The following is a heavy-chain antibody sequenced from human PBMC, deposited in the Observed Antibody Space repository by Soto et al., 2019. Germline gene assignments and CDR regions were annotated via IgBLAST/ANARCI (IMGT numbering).Heavy chain of an antibody. D-gene: IGHD4-17*01. Sequence: QVQLVQSGAEVKKPGASVKVSCKASGYTFTSYAMHWVRQAPGQRLEWRGWINAGNGNTKYSQKFQGRVTITRDTSASTAYMELSSLRSEDTAVYYCAREAYGKLSAFDIWRQGTMVTVSS. CDR1: GYTFTSYA. J-gene: IGHJ3*02. CDR3: AREAYGKLSAFDI. V-gene: IGHV1-3*01. CDR2: INAGNGNT.